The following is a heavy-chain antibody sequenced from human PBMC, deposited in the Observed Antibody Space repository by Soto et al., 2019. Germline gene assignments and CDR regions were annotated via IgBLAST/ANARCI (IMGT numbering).Heavy chain of an antibody. J-gene: IGHJ4*02. D-gene: IGHD2-15*01. CDR2: INHSGST. CDR1: GGSFSGYY. Sequence: SETMSLTCAVYGGSFSGYYWSWIRQPPGKGLEWIGEINHSGSTNYNPSLKSRVTISVDTSKNQFSLKLSSVTAADTAVYYCASWRYCSGGSCSEGYWGQGTLVTVSS. V-gene: IGHV4-34*01. CDR3: ASWRYCSGGSCSEGY.